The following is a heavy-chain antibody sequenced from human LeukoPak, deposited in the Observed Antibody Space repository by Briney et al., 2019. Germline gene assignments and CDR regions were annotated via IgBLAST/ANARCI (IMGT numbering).Heavy chain of an antibody. V-gene: IGHV3-15*01. CDR2: IKRTSDGGTS. J-gene: IGHJ4*02. D-gene: IGHD3-10*01. CDR1: GLTFNTAW. CDR3: ATDPVGYYGSGAGQ. Sequence: PGGSLRLSCVAPGLTFNTAWMTWVRQAPGKGVEWVGRIKRTSDGGTSDYSAAVKGRFSISRDDSKNTIYLQMNSLKPEGTALYYCATDPVGYYGSGAGQWGQGTLVTVSS.